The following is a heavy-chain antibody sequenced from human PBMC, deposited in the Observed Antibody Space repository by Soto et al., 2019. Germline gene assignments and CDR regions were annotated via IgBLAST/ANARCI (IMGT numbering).Heavy chain of an antibody. CDR1: GFTFTSSA. Sequence: SVKVSCKASGFTFTSSAVQWVRQARGQRLEWIGWIVVGSGNTNYAQKFQERATITRDMSTSTAYMELSSLRSEDTAVYYCAADSSGYYDFDYWGQGTLVTVSS. V-gene: IGHV1-58*01. J-gene: IGHJ4*02. CDR3: AADSSGYYDFDY. CDR2: IVVGSGNT. D-gene: IGHD3-22*01.